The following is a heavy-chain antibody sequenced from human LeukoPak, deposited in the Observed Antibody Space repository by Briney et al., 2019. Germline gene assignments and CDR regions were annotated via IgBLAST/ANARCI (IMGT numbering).Heavy chain of an antibody. CDR2: IWYDGSNK. CDR3: AKDLRDSTGGYYFDY. Sequence: GGSLRLSCAASGFTFSSYGMHWVRQAPGKGLEWVAVIWYDGSNKYYAGSVKGRFTISRDNSKNTLSLQMNSLRAEDTAVYYCAKDLRDSTGGYYFDYWGQGTLVTVSS. J-gene: IGHJ4*02. D-gene: IGHD2-2*01. V-gene: IGHV3-33*06. CDR1: GFTFSSYG.